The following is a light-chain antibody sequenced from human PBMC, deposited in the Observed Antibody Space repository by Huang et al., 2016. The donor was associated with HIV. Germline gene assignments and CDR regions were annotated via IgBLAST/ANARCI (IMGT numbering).Light chain of an antibody. J-gene: IGKJ3*01. Sequence: EIVMTQSPATRSVSPGERPTLSCRASQSVSSNLAWYQQKPGQAPRLLIYGASTRAADIPARFSGSGSGTEFILTISSLQSEDFAVYFCHQYNNWPFTFGPGTKVDIK. V-gene: IGKV3-15*01. CDR1: QSVSSN. CDR2: GAS. CDR3: HQYNNWPFT.